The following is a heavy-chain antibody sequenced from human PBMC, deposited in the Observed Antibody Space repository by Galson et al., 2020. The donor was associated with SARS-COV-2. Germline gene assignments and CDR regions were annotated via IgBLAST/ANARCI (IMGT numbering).Heavy chain of an antibody. V-gene: IGHV1-8*01. J-gene: IGHJ4*02. CDR2: MNPNSGNT. CDR3: ARGGPVAGLVDY. Sequence: ASVKVSCKASGYTFTSYDINWVRQATGQGLEWMGWMNPNSGNTGYAQKFQGRVTMTRNTSISTAYMELSSLRSEDTAVYYCARGGPVAGLVDYWGQGTLVTVSS. CDR1: GYTFTSYD. D-gene: IGHD6-19*01.